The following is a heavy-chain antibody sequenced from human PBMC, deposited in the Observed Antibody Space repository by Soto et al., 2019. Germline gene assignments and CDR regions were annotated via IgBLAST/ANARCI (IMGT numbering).Heavy chain of an antibody. J-gene: IGHJ4*02. D-gene: IGHD3-3*01. Sequence: SETLSLTCTVSGGSISTGGYYWSWIRQYPRKGLEWLGYIDDSGYTFYNPSLQSRLTLSMDTSKNQFSLKLSSATAADTAVYFCARKQAGFFYGIDYWGQGTLVTVSA. CDR3: ARKQAGFFYGIDY. CDR1: GGSISTGGYY. V-gene: IGHV4-31*03. CDR2: IDDSGYT.